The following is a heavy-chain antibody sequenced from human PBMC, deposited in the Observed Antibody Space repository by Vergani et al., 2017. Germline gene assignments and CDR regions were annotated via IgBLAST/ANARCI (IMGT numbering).Heavy chain of an antibody. CDR2: MTPAGTT. D-gene: IGHD1-20*01. CDR3: ARVPNTAITRFYFDF. Sequence: EVQLLESGGGSVRPGGSLRLSCAASGFTFSTYAMNWVRQAPGKGLEWVSAMTPAGTTSYTDSVKGRFTVSRDNSNNILYLQMHSLRAEDTAIYYCARVPNTAITRFYFDFWGQGSLVTVSS. V-gene: IGHV3-23*01. J-gene: IGHJ4*02. CDR1: GFTFSTYA.